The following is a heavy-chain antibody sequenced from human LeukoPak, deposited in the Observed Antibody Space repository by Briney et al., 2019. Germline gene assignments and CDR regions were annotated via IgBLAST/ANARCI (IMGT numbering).Heavy chain of an antibody. D-gene: IGHD6-13*01. Sequence: GGSLRLSCAASGFTSSSYWMHWVRQAPGKGLVWVSRINDGSSTSYADSVKGRFTISRDNAKNTLYLQMNSLRAEDTAVYYCARPTKEGSSWYWWFDPWGQGTLVTVSS. CDR2: INDGSST. J-gene: IGHJ5*02. V-gene: IGHV3-74*01. CDR3: ARPTKEGSSWYWWFDP. CDR1: GFTSSSYW.